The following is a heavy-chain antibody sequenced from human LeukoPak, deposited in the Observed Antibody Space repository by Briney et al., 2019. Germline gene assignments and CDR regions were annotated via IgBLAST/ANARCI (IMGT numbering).Heavy chain of an antibody. V-gene: IGHV4-34*01. CDR3: ARGGGYCSGGSCYQFDY. Sequence: SETLSLTCAVYGGSFSGYYWSWIRQPPGKGLERIGEINHSGSTNYNPSLKSRVTISVDTSKNQFSLKLSSVTAADTAVYYCARGGGYCSGGSCYQFDYWGQGTLVTVSS. D-gene: IGHD2-15*01. CDR2: INHSGST. CDR1: GGSFSGYY. J-gene: IGHJ4*02.